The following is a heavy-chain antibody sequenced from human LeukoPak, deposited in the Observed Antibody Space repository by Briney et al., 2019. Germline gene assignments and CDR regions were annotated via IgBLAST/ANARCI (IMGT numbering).Heavy chain of an antibody. Sequence: QAGGSLRLSCAASGFTFSSYAMSWVRQAPGKGLEWVSAISGSGGSTYYADSVKGRFTISRDNSKNTLYLQMNSLRAEDTAVYYCAIPEGWLVVPHWYFDLWGRGTLVTVSS. D-gene: IGHD6-19*01. CDR1: GFTFSSYA. V-gene: IGHV3-23*01. J-gene: IGHJ2*01. CDR2: ISGSGGST. CDR3: AIPEGWLVVPHWYFDL.